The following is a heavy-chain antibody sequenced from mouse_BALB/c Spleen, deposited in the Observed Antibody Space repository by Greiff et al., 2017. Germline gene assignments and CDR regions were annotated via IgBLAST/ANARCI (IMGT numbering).Heavy chain of an antibody. Sequence: EVKLQESGGGLVQPGGSRKLSCAASGFTFSSFGMHWVRQAPEKGLEWVAYISSGSSTIYYADTVKGRFTISRDNPKNTLFLQMTSLRSEDTAMYYCARGDYDEFAYWGQGTLVTVSA. CDR3: ARGDYDEFAY. D-gene: IGHD2-4*01. V-gene: IGHV5-17*02. CDR1: GFTFSSFG. J-gene: IGHJ3*01. CDR2: ISSGSSTI.